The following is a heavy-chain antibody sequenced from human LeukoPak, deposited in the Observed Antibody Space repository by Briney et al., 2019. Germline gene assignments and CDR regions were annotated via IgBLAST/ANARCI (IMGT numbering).Heavy chain of an antibody. CDR3: ARASRRGNYYDSSGLFFDY. J-gene: IGHJ4*02. CDR2: IYYSGST. D-gene: IGHD3-22*01. Sequence: SETLSLTCTVSGYSISSGYYWGWIRQPPGKGLEWIGYIYYSGSTNYNPSLKRRVTISVDPSKNQFSLKLSSVTAADTAVYYCARASRRGNYYDSSGLFFDYWGQGTLVTVSS. CDR1: GYSISSGYY. V-gene: IGHV4-61*01.